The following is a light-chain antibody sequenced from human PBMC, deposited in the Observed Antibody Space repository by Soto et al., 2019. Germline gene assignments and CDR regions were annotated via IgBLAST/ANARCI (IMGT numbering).Light chain of an antibody. CDR1: SSDVGGHNY. CDR2: DVN. V-gene: IGLV2-14*01. CDR3: CAYTDSDTLV. J-gene: IGLJ2*01. Sequence: QSVLTQPASVSGSPGQSITISCTGTSSDVGGHNYVSWYQQHPGKAPKLMMYDVNNRPSGVSNRFSGSKSDNTASLTISGLLAEDEADYYCCAYTDSDTLVFGGGTKLTVL.